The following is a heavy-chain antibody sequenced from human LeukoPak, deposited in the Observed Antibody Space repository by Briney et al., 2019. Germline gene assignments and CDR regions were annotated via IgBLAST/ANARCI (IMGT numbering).Heavy chain of an antibody. Sequence: SETLSLTCNVPGASISSYYWSWIRQPPGKELEWIGYIYYSGSTSYNPSLTSRVTMSVDTSKNQFSLNLTAVTAADTAVYYCARNFDTSGYYVFFDYWGQGALVTVSS. CDR2: IYYSGST. V-gene: IGHV4-59*01. CDR3: ARNFDTSGYYVFFDY. J-gene: IGHJ4*02. D-gene: IGHD3-22*01. CDR1: GASISSYY.